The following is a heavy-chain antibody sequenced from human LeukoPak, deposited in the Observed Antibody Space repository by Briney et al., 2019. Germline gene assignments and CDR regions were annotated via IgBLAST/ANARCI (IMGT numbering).Heavy chain of an antibody. CDR1: GYTFTGYY. CDR3: ARGLRGIAAAGTNY. Sequence: PWASVNVSCKASGYTFTGYYMHWVRQAPGQGLEWMGWINPNSGGTNYAQKFQGRVTMTRDTSISTAYMELSRLRSDDTAVYYCARGLRGIAAAGTNYWGQGTLVTVSS. V-gene: IGHV1-2*02. D-gene: IGHD6-13*01. J-gene: IGHJ4*02. CDR2: INPNSGGT.